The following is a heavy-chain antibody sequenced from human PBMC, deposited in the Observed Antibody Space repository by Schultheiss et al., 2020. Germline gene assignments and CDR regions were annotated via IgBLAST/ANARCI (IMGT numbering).Heavy chain of an antibody. CDR3: ANGSISHWSGWFDP. J-gene: IGHJ5*02. V-gene: IGHV3-21*04. D-gene: IGHD3-10*01. CDR1: GFTFSNAW. CDR2: ISSSGSTI. Sequence: WGSLRLSCAASGFTFSNAWMNWVRQAPGKGLEWVSSISSSGSTIYYADSVKGRFTISRDNAKNSLYLQMKSLRAEDTAVYYCANGSISHWSGWFDPWGQGTLVTVSS.